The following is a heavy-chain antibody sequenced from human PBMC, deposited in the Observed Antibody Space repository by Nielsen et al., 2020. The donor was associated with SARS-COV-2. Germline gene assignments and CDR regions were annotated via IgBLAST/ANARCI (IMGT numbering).Heavy chain of an antibody. CDR3: TKVAAAGNY. CDR2: ISWNSGSI. V-gene: IGHV3-9*01. D-gene: IGHD6-13*01. J-gene: IGHJ4*02. Sequence: GGSLRLSCAASGFSFKDQAMHWVRQAPGKGLEWVSGISWNSGSIGYADSVKGRFTISRDNAKNSLYLQMNSLRAEDTALYYCTKVAAAGNYWGQGTLVTVSS. CDR1: GFSFKDQA.